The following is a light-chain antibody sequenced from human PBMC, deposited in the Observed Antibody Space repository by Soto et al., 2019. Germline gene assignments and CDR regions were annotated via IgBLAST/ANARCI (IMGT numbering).Light chain of an antibody. CDR1: QSFSNNY. J-gene: IGKJ5*01. V-gene: IGKV3-20*01. CDR2: ASS. Sequence: EIVLTQSPGTLSLSPGERATLSCMASQSFSNNYLAWYQHKPGQAPRLLIYASSNRATGIPDRFSGSASGTDFTLTISRLEPEDFAVYYCQQHGTSPITFGQGTRLEIK. CDR3: QQHGTSPIT.